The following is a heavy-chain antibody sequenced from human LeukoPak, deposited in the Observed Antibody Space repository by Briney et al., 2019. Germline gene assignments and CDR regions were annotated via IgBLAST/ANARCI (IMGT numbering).Heavy chain of an antibody. Sequence: GGSLRLSCAASGFTFSTYGVSWVRQAPGKGLEWVSGISGSGGSRFYTDSVKGRFTISRDNSKNTLYLQMNSLRAEDTAVYYCAKLREWELPDLFDYWGQGTLVTVSS. CDR2: ISGSGGSR. CDR1: GFTFSTYG. CDR3: AKLREWELPDLFDY. D-gene: IGHD1-26*01. J-gene: IGHJ4*02. V-gene: IGHV3-23*01.